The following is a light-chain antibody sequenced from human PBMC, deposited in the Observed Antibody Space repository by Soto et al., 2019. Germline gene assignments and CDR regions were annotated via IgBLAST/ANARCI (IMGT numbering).Light chain of an antibody. CDR3: QQFANLPYT. Sequence: DIQMTQSPSSLSASVGDRVTITCQASQDITNSLNWYQQKSGKAPNLLIFDASHLQTGVSSRFSGSGSGTHFTLTISSLQPDDVATYYCQQFANLPYTFGQGTNLES. J-gene: IGKJ2*01. CDR2: DAS. V-gene: IGKV1-33*01. CDR1: QDITNS.